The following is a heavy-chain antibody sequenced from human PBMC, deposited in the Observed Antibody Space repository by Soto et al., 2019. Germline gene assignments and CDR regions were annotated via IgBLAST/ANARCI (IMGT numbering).Heavy chain of an antibody. CDR1: GGSFSGYY. V-gene: IGHV4-34*01. CDR3: ARQTYCSGGSCFPDY. CDR2: INHSGST. D-gene: IGHD2-15*01. J-gene: IGHJ4*02. Sequence: QVQLQQWGAGLLKPSETLSLTCAVYGGSFSGYYWSWIRQPPGKGLEWIGEINHSGSTNYNPSLKSRVSISVDTSKNRFSLKLSSVTAADTAVYYCARQTYCSGGSCFPDYWGQGTLVTVSS.